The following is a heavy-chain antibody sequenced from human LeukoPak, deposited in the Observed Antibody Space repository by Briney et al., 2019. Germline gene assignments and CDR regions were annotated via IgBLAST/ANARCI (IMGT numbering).Heavy chain of an antibody. D-gene: IGHD5-12*01. V-gene: IGHV1-18*01. CDR2: ISAYNGNT. CDR1: GYTFTSYG. CDR3: ARDHSGYTRRPPDAFDI. Sequence: ASVKVSCKASGYTFTSYGISWVRQAPGQGLEWMGWISAYNGNTNYAQKLQGRVTMTTDTSTSTAYMELRSLRSDDTAVYYCARDHSGYTRRPPDAFDIWGQGTMVTVSS. J-gene: IGHJ3*02.